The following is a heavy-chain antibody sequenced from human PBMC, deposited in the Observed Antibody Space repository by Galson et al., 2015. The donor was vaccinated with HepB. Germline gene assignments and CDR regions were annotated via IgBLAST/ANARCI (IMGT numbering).Heavy chain of an antibody. CDR2: LYYSEST. CDR1: GGSISSSSYY. D-gene: IGHD2-2*01. J-gene: IGHJ4*02. Sequence: SETLSLTCTVSGGSISSSSYYWGWIRQPPGKGLEWIGSLYYSESTYYNPSLKSRVTISVDTSKNQFSLKVRSVTAADTAVYYCARRKGYQLPTPWYYFDYWGQGTLVTVSS. CDR3: ARRKGYQLPTPWYYFDY. V-gene: IGHV4-39*01.